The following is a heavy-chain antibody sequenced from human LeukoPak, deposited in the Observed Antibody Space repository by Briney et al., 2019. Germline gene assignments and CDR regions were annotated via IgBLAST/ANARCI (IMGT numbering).Heavy chain of an antibody. CDR2: INGGDGNT. J-gene: IGHJ4*02. CDR1: GYTFSTYA. D-gene: IGHD2-2*01. Sequence: ASVKVSCKASGYTFSTYAIQWVRQAPGQRLEWMGWINGGDGNTKYSQKFQGRVTITRYTSVSTAYMELSSLRSEDTAVYYCARSYIVVVPAVYFDYWGQGTLVTVSS. V-gene: IGHV1-3*01. CDR3: ARSYIVVVPAVYFDY.